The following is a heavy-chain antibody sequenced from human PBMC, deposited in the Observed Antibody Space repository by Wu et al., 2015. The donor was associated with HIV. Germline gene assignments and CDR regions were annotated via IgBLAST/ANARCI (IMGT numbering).Heavy chain of an antibody. CDR1: GYTFTRYV. D-gene: IGHD6-13*01. V-gene: IGHV1-18*01. Sequence: QAQLVQSGAEMKKPGASVKVSCKASGYTFTRYVMSWLRQAPGQGLEWMGWINPYNGDTNYAQKFQGRVTMTTATSTSTAYMELRSLRSDDTAVYYCAREPLAAAGDYWYFDLWGRGTLVTVSS. CDR2: INPYNGDT. J-gene: IGHJ2*01. CDR3: AREPLAAAGDYWYFDL.